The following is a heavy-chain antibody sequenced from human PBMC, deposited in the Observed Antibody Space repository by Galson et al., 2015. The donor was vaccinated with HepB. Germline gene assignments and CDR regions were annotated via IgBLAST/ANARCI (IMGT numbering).Heavy chain of an antibody. D-gene: IGHD3-9*01. CDR2: ISTKRGNT. CDR1: GYTFNKYG. J-gene: IGHJ4*02. CDR3: ARDVDWALDD. Sequence: PVKVSCKASGYTFNKYGISWVRQAPGQGVEWMGWISTKRGNTKHAQRLQGRVTMTTETSTNTAYMELRSLRSADTAVYYCARDVDWALDDWGQGALVTVSS. V-gene: IGHV1-18*01.